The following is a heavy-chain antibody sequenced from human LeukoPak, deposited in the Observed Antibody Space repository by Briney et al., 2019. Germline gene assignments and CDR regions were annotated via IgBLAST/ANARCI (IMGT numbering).Heavy chain of an antibody. V-gene: IGHV4-59*01. J-gene: IGHJ5*02. CDR3: AGLHYYDSSGYLNWFDP. CDR1: GGSISSYY. Sequence: PSETLSLTCTVSGGSISSYYWSWIRQPPGKGLEWIGYIYYSGSTNYNPSLKSRVTISVDTSKNQFSLKLSSVTAADTAVYYCAGLHYYDSSGYLNWFDPWGQGTLVTVSS. CDR2: IYYSGST. D-gene: IGHD3-22*01.